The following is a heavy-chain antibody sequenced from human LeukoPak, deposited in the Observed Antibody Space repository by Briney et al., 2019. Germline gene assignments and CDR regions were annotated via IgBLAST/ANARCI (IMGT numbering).Heavy chain of an antibody. CDR2: ISSSSSYI. J-gene: IGHJ5*02. V-gene: IGHV3-21*01. D-gene: IGHD3-22*01. CDR3: ARALYDSSGYYWFDP. CDR1: GFTFSTYS. Sequence: GGSLRLSCAASGFTFSTYSIIWVRQAPGRGLDWVSSISSSSSYIYYADSVKGRFTISRDNAKNSLYLQMNSLRAEDTAVYYCARALYDSSGYYWFDPWGQGTLVTVSS.